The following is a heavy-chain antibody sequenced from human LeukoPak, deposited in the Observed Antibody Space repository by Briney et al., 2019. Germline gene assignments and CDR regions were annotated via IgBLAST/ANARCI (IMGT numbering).Heavy chain of an antibody. V-gene: IGHV4-59*01. CDR2: IYYSGST. D-gene: IGHD4-17*01. J-gene: IGHJ4*02. CDR1: GGSISSYY. CDR3: ARDYYGYFDY. Sequence: SETLSLTCTVSGGSISSYYWSWIRQPPGKGLEWIGYIYYSGSTNYNPSLKSRVTISVDTSKNQFSLKLSSVTAADTAVYYCARDYYGYFDYWGQGTLVTVSS.